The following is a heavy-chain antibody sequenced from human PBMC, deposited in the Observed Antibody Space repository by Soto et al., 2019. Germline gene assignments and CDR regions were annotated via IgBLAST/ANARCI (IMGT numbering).Heavy chain of an antibody. D-gene: IGHD6-19*01. CDR2: INPSGGST. CDR1: GYTFTSYY. J-gene: IGHJ4*02. V-gene: IGHV1-46*03. Sequence: ASVKVSCKASGYTFTSYYMHWVRQAPGQGLEWMGIINPSGGSTSYAQKFQGRVTMTRDTSTSTVYMELSSLRSEDTAVYYCARVGPRPHNVGIAVAGYFDYWGQGTLVTVSS. CDR3: ARVGPRPHNVGIAVAGYFDY.